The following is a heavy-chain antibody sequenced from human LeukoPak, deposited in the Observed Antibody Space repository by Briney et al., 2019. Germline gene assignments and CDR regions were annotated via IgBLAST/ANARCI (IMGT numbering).Heavy chain of an antibody. J-gene: IGHJ1*01. Sequence: SETLSLTCIVSAGSLGSDALYWSWIRQHPGKGLEWIGYIYYSGSTYYSPSLKSRVTISVDTSKNQFSLKLSSVTAADTAVYYCARVMADDILTGYYIYFQHWGQGTLVTVSS. D-gene: IGHD3-9*01. V-gene: IGHV4-31*02. CDR2: IYYSGST. CDR1: AGSLGSDALY. CDR3: ARVMADDILTGYYIYFQH.